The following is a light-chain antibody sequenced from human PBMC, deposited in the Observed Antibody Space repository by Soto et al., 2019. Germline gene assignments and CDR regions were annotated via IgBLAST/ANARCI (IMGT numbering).Light chain of an antibody. CDR3: QQYKSYPST. Sequence: DIQMTYSPYTLPASVTERVTVTYRATISIRASQSISSWLAWYQQKPGKAPKLLIYDASTLQSGVPSRFSGSGSGTEFTLTISSLQPDDFATYYCQQYKSYPSTFGQGTKVDIK. J-gene: IGKJ1*01. CDR2: DAS. V-gene: IGKV1-5*01. CDR1: QSISSW.